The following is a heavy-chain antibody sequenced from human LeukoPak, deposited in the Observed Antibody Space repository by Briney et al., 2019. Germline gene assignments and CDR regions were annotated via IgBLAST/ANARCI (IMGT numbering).Heavy chain of an antibody. CDR3: ARDRGGSYLGWSWFQH. V-gene: IGHV4-61*02. D-gene: IGHD1-26*01. J-gene: IGHJ1*01. Sequence: PSETLSLTCTVSGGSISSGSYYWSWIRQPAGKGLEWIGRIYTSGSTNYNPSLKSRVTISVDTSKNQFSLKLSSVTAADTAVYYCARDRGGSYLGWSWFQHWGQGTLVTVSS. CDR2: IYTSGST. CDR1: GGSISSGSYY.